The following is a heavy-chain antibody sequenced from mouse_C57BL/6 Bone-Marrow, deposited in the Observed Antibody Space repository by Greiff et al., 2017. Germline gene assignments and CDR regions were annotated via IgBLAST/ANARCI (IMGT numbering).Heavy chain of an antibody. V-gene: IGHV2-6-1*01. D-gene: IGHD1-1*01. CDR2: IWRDGST. J-gene: IGHJ4*01. CDR1: GFSLTSYG. Sequence: VMLVESGPGLVAPSQSLSITCTASGFSLTSYGVHWVRQTPGKGLEWLVVIWRDGSTTSNSALKSRLSFSKDNSKSQVFIKMNSLRTDYTAMYYCARQVGGNYYAMDYWGQGTSVTVSS. CDR3: ARQVGGNYYAMDY.